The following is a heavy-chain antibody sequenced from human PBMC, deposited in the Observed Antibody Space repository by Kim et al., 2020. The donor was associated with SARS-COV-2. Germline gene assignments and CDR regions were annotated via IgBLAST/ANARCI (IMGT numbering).Heavy chain of an antibody. Sequence: GESLKISCKGSGYSFTSYWIGWVRQIPGKGLEWMGIIYPGDSDTRYSPSFQGQVTISADKSISTAYLQWSSLKASDTAMYYCARRGYSYGWGGVYYYMDVWGKGATVTVSS. V-gene: IGHV5-51*01. J-gene: IGHJ6*03. D-gene: IGHD5-18*01. CDR1: GYSFTSYW. CDR3: ARRGYSYGWGGVYYYMDV. CDR2: IYPGDSDT.